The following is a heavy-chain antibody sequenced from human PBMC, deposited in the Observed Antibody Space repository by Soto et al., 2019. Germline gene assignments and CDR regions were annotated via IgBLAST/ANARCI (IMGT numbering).Heavy chain of an antibody. Sequence: QLHLVQSGAVVKKPGASVTVSCSASGYPVTAYYMHWVRQAPGRRLEWMGGINPATGAAKYTQTFQGRVTMTRDTSTSTVFMELSGLTSEDPAVFYWARGGGVGVAGSAAFDMWGQGTLVTVSS. V-gene: IGHV1-2*02. J-gene: IGHJ3*02. CDR3: ARGGGVGVAGSAAFDM. CDR1: GYPVTAYY. CDR2: INPATGAA. D-gene: IGHD3-3*01.